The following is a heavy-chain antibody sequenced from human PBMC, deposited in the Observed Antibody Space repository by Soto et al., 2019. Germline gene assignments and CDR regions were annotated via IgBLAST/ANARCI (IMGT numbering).Heavy chain of an antibody. V-gene: IGHV4-39*01. J-gene: IGHJ5*02. Sequence: QLQLQESGPGLVKPSETLSLTCTVSGGSISSSNYYWGWIRQPPGKGLEWIGSIYYSGSTYYNPSVTRRVTLSVDTSKTQSPLKLSSGTAAATAGYHCATQAVGGGYVYTFDPWGQGTLVTVSS. CDR1: GGSISSSNYY. CDR3: ATQAVGGGYVYTFDP. CDR2: IYYSGST. D-gene: IGHD1-26*01.